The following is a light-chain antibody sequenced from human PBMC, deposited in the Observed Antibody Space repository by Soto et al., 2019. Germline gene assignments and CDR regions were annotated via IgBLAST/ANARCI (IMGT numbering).Light chain of an antibody. J-gene: IGLJ2*01. CDR3: SSYTSSSTLDVV. V-gene: IGLV2-14*01. CDR2: EVS. Sequence: QSVLTQPASVSGSPGQSITISCTGTSSDVGGYNYVSWYQQHPGKAPKLMIYEVSNRPSGVSNRFSGSKPGNTASLTISGLQAEDEADYYCSSYTSSSTLDVVFGGGTKLTVL. CDR1: SSDVGGYNY.